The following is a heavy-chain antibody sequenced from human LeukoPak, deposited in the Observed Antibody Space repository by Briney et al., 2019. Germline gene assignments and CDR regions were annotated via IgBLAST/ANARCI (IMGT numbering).Heavy chain of an antibody. Sequence: SETLSLTCTVSGVSISSSNSYWSWIRQPPGKGLEWIGEINHSGSTNYNPSLKSRVTISVDTSKNQFSLKLSSVTAADTAVYYCARHLRPSGSYDWFDPWGQGTLVTVSS. D-gene: IGHD1-26*01. CDR2: INHSGST. CDR3: ARHLRPSGSYDWFDP. CDR1: GVSISSSNSY. J-gene: IGHJ5*02. V-gene: IGHV4-39*01.